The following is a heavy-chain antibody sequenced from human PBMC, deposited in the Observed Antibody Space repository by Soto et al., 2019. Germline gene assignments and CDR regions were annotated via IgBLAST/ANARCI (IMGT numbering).Heavy chain of an antibody. Sequence: ASVKVSCKASGYTFTGYYRHWVRQAPGQGLEWMGWINPNSGGTNYAQKFQGWVTMTRDTSISTAYMELSRLRSDDTAVYYCAGSSSSGLDFQHWGQGTLVTVSS. CDR3: AGSSSSGLDFQH. CDR1: GYTFTGYY. J-gene: IGHJ1*01. D-gene: IGHD6-6*01. CDR2: INPNSGGT. V-gene: IGHV1-2*04.